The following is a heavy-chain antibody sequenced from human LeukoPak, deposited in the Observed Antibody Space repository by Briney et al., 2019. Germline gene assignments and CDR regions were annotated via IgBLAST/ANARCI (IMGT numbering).Heavy chain of an antibody. J-gene: IGHJ6*02. D-gene: IGHD6-19*01. V-gene: IGHV1-46*01. Sequence: ASVKLSCTASGYTFTRDYMHCVRQAPGQGLEWRGLINLSAGTTTYARKFQGRVTVTRDTSTSTVYMDLSSLKSEGPAVDYCAGGKSSVWGVGLCMDVWGQGTTVTVSS. CDR3: AGGKSSVWGVGLCMDV. CDR1: GYTFTRDY. CDR2: INLSAGTT.